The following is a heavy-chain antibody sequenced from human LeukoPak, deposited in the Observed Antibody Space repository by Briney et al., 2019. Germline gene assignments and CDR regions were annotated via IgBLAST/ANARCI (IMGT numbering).Heavy chain of an antibody. CDR1: GFTFSSYW. J-gene: IGHJ1*01. D-gene: IGHD6-19*01. Sequence: GGSLRLSCAASGFTFSSYWMHWVRQAPGKGLVWVSRINTDGSSTSYADSVKGRFTISRDNAKNTLYLQMNSLRAEDTAVYYCAREWREQWLAHPPLPEFATWGQGTLVTVSS. CDR3: AREWREQWLAHPPLPEFAT. CDR2: INTDGSST. V-gene: IGHV3-74*01.